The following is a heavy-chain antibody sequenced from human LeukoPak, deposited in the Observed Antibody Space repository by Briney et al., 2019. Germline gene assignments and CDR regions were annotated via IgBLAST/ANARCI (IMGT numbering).Heavy chain of an antibody. J-gene: IGHJ4*02. D-gene: IGHD2-15*01. V-gene: IGHV3-21*04. CDR2: ISSSSSYI. CDR1: GFTFSSYS. Sequence: PGGSLRLSCAASGFTFSSYSMNWVRQAPGKGLEWVSSISSSSSYIYYADSVKGRFTISRDNAKNSLYLQMNSLRAEDTALYYCARDQGQGVDFFDFWGQGVLVTVSS. CDR3: ARDQGQGVDFFDF.